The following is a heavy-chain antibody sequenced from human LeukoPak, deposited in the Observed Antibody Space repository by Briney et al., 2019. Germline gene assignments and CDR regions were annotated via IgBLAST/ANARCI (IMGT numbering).Heavy chain of an antibody. CDR1: GFTFSTSS. V-gene: IGHV3-21*01. D-gene: IGHD2-8*01. CDR3: ARGTPFNGFDI. CDR2: ISSSSTNL. J-gene: IGHJ3*02. Sequence: GGSLRLSCAASGFTFSTSSMNWVRQAPGKGLEWVSSISSSSTNLYYADSVRGRFTISRDNAKNSLYLQMNSPRAEDTAVYYCARGTPFNGFDIWGQGTMVTVFS.